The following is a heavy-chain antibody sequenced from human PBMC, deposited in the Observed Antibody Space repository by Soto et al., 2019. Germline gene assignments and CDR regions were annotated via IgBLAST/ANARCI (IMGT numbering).Heavy chain of an antibody. CDR1: GGSISSGTYS. CDR3: ARTDLDYGDYDSLDY. J-gene: IGHJ4*02. V-gene: IGHV4-30-2*01. Sequence: QLQLQESGSGLVMSSQTLSLTFAVSGGSISSGTYSWSWIRQPPGKGLEWLGYIFHSGSTYYNPSLQRRVTMSIDRSKNQFSPKWNSVTAAYTAMYYCARTDLDYGDYDSLDYWGQGTRVTVSS. CDR2: IFHSGST. D-gene: IGHD4-17*01.